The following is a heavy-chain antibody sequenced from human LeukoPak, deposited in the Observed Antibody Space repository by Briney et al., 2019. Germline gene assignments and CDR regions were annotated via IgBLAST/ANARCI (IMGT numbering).Heavy chain of an antibody. J-gene: IGHJ3*02. CDR1: GFTFSSYG. D-gene: IGHD3-9*01. CDR3: AKDLERHDILTGYFDAFDI. V-gene: IGHV3-30*18. Sequence: GGSLRLSCAASGFTFSSYGMHWVHQAPGKGLEWVAVISYDGSNKYYADSVKGRFTISRDNSKNTLYLQMNSLRAEDTAVYYCAKDLERHDILTGYFDAFDIWGQGTMVTVSS. CDR2: ISYDGSNK.